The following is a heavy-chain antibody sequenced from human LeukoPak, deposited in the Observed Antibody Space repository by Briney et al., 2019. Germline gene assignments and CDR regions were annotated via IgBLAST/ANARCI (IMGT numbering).Heavy chain of an antibody. D-gene: IGHD3-22*01. Sequence: GGSLRLSCAASGFTFSSYAMSWVRQAPGKGLEWVSGISGSGDNTYYADSVKGRFTISRDNSKNTLYVQVNSLGTEDTATYYCAKGSYYDSSGSFYFDYWGQGTLVTVSS. J-gene: IGHJ4*02. CDR3: AKGSYYDSSGSFYFDY. CDR1: GFTFSSYA. V-gene: IGHV3-23*01. CDR2: ISGSGDNT.